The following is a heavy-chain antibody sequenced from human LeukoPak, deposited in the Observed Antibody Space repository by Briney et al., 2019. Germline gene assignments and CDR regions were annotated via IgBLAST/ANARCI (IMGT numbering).Heavy chain of an antibody. D-gene: IGHD2-15*01. CDR3: ARERCGGGSYYYFDY. J-gene: IGHJ4*02. CDR2: IYYSGST. Sequence: SETLSLTCTVSGGSISSYYWSWIRQPPGKGLEWIGYIYYSGSTNYNPSLKSRVTISVDTSKNQFSLKLSSVTAADTAVYYCARERCGGGSYYYFDYWGQGTLVTVSS. V-gene: IGHV4-59*01. CDR1: GGSISSYY.